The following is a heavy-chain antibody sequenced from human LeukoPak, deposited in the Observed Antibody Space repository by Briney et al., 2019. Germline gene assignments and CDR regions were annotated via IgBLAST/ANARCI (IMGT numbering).Heavy chain of an antibody. V-gene: IGHV5-51*01. D-gene: IGHD6-6*01. CDR1: GYSFTSYW. Sequence: GESLKISCKASGYSFTSYWIGWVRQMPGKGLEWMGIIYPGDSDTRYSPSFQGQVTISADKSISTAYLQWSSLKASDTAMYYCARQQLANYYYYYMDVWGKGTTVTVSS. CDR2: IYPGDSDT. CDR3: ARQQLANYYYYYMDV. J-gene: IGHJ6*03.